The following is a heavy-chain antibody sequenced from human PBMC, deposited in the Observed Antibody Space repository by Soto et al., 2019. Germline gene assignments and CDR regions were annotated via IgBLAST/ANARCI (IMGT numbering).Heavy chain of an antibody. V-gene: IGHV3-30*18. D-gene: IGHD2-2*01. CDR2: VSYDGNSQ. CDR3: AKGLSDDYGMDV. Sequence: QVQLVESGGGVVQPGRSLRLSCAASGFIFNSYGLHWVRQAPGKGLEWVALVSYDGNSQYYADSVKGRFTISRDNSKNTLFRQMNSLITEDTAVYYCAKGLSDDYGMDVWGQGTTVTVSS. J-gene: IGHJ6*02. CDR1: GFIFNSYG.